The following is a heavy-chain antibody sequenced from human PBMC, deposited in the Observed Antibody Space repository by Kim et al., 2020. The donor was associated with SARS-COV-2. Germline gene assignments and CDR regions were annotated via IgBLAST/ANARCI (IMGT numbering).Heavy chain of an antibody. D-gene: IGHD2-8*01. CDR2: ISHDGSGT. Sequence: GGSLRLSCAASGFTFSSYWMTWVRQPPGKGLEWVSNISHDGSGTYYADSVKGRFTVSRDNAKNILYLQMNSLRADDTAVYYCAKWTDLYDWGQGAQVIFS. CDR3: AKWTDLYD. V-gene: IGHV3-74*01. CDR1: GFTFSSYW. J-gene: IGHJ1*01.